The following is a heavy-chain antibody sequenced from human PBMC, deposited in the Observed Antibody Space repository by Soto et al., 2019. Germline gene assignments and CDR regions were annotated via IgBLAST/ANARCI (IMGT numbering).Heavy chain of an antibody. J-gene: IGHJ4*02. V-gene: IGHV3-53*01. CDR3: ARGDSSSWYSFDY. CDR1: GFTVSSNY. CDR2: IYSGGST. D-gene: IGHD6-13*01. Sequence: GGSLRLSCAASGFTVSSNYMSWVRQAPGKGLEWVSVIYSGGSTYYADSVKGRFTISRDNSKNTLYLQMNSLRAEDTAVYYCARGDSSSWYSFDYWGQGTLVTVSS.